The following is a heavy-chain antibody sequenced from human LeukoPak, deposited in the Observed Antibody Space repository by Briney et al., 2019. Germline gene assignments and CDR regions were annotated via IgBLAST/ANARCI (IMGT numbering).Heavy chain of an antibody. CDR2: IYTSGST. D-gene: IGHD1-14*01. CDR3: ARVDVTPGALRYYYMDV. V-gene: IGHV4-61*02. J-gene: IGHJ6*03. CDR1: GGSISSGSYY. Sequence: SETLSLTRTVSGGSISSGSYYWSWIRPPAGKGLEWIGRIYTSGSTNYNPSLKSRVTISVDTSKNQFSLKLSSVTAADTAVYYCARVDVTPGALRYYYMDVWGKGTTVTVSS.